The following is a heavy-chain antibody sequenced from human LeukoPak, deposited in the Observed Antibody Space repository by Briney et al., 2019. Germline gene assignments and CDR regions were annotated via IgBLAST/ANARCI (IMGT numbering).Heavy chain of an antibody. J-gene: IGHJ3*02. V-gene: IGHV4-39*01. Sequence: SSETLSLTCTVSGGSISGSGSSYYWVWIRQPPGKGLEWIGSIYCSGSTYYNPSLKSRVTISVDTSKNQFSLKLSSVTAADTAVYFCARTPRYSGNYYNAFDIWGQGTTVTVSS. CDR2: IYCSGST. CDR3: ARTPRYSGNYYNAFDI. D-gene: IGHD1-26*01. CDR1: GGSISGSGSSYY.